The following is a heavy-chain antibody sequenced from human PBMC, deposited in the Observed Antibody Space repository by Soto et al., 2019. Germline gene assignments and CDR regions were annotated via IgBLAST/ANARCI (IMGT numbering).Heavy chain of an antibody. CDR3: AKRRALRNNFFFPR. CDR2: LYWNDDE. Sequence: QFTLKESGPTLVKPTETLTLTCTLSGFSITTGGVGVGWIRQPPGKAPEWLALLYWNDDEWYSPSLRYRLSVTKDTSKNQVVLTMTHMDPMDTGTYYGAKRRALRNNFFFPRWGQGALVTVSS. CDR1: GFSITTGGVG. D-gene: IGHD1-1*01. J-gene: IGHJ4*02. V-gene: IGHV2-5*01.